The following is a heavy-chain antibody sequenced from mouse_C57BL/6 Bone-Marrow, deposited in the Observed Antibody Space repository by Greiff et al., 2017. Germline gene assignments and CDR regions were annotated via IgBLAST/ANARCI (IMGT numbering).Heavy chain of an antibody. CDR3: ARRDDCYYGAY. V-gene: IGHV14-4*01. J-gene: IGHJ3*01. D-gene: IGHD2-3*01. Sequence: VQLKESGAELVRPGASVKLSCTASGFNIKDDYMHWVKQRPEQGLEWIGWIDPENGDTEYASKFQGKATITADTSSNTAYLQRSSLTSEDTAVYYCARRDDCYYGAYWGRGTLVTVSA. CDR1: GFNIKDDY. CDR2: IDPENGDT.